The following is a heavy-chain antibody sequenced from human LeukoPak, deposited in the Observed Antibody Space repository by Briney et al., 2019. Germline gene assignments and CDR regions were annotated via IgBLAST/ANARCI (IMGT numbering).Heavy chain of an antibody. D-gene: IGHD3-10*01. Sequence: GGSLRLSCEGSGFSVSTNYMNWVRQAPGKGLEWVSILCSGGSTYYADSVKGRFTVSRDSSKNTLYLHMNSLRAEDTAVYYCARVGDHYHWYLDVWGRGTLVTASS. V-gene: IGHV3-53*01. CDR3: ARVGDHYHWYLDV. J-gene: IGHJ2*01. CDR2: LCSGGST. CDR1: GFSVSTNY.